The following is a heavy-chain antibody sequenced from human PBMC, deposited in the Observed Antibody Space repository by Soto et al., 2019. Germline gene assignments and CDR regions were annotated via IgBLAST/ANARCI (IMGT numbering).Heavy chain of an antibody. V-gene: IGHV3-23*01. CDR2: ISGSGGST. CDR3: AKGRTQFDY. CDR1: GFTFNNYA. Sequence: GGSLRLSCAASGFTFNNYAMSWVRQAPGKGLEWVSAISGSGGSTFYADSVRGRFTISRDNSKNTLFLQMNGLRAEDTAVYYCAKGRTQFDYWGQGTLVTVSS. J-gene: IGHJ4*02.